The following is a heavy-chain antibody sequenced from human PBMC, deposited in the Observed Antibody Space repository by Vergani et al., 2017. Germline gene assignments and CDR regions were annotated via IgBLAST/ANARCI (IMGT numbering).Heavy chain of an antibody. CDR1: GGSISSGGYS. J-gene: IGHJ3*02. D-gene: IGHD4-23*01. CDR2: IYHSGST. V-gene: IGHV4-30-2*01. CDR3: ARGGTVVGSGAFDI. Sequence: QLQLQESGSGLVKPSQTLSLTFAVSGGSISSGGYSWSWIRQPPGKGLEWIGYIYHSGSTYYNPSLKSRVTISVDRSKNQFSLKLSSVTAADTAVYYCARGGTVVGSGAFDIWGQGTMVTVSS.